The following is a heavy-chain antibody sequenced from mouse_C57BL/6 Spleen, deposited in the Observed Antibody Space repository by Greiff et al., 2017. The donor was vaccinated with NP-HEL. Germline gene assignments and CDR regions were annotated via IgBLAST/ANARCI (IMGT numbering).Heavy chain of an antibody. CDR2: INPYNGGT. CDR1: GYTFTDYY. V-gene: IGHV1-19*01. D-gene: IGHD2-3*01. CDR3: ARQGDGYYDY. J-gene: IGHJ2*01. Sequence: EVQLQQSGPVLVKPGASVKMSCKASGYTFTDYYMNWVKQSHGKSLEWIGVINPYNGGTSYNQKFKGKATLTVDKSSSTAYMELNSLTSEDSAVYYCARQGDGYYDYWGQGTTLTVSS.